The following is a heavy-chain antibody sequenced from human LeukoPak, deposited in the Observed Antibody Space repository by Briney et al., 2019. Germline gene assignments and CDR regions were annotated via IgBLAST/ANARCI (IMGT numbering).Heavy chain of an antibody. D-gene: IGHD3-10*01. V-gene: IGHV3-23*01. CDR3: AKVGGITMVRGASDY. CDR1: GFTFSSYN. CDR2: ISGSGGST. Sequence: PGGSLRLSCAASGFTFSSYNMNWVRQAPGKGLEWVSAISGSGGSTYYADSVKGRFTISRDNSKNTLYLQMNSLRAEDTAVYYCAKVGGITMVRGASDYWGQGTLVTVSS. J-gene: IGHJ4*02.